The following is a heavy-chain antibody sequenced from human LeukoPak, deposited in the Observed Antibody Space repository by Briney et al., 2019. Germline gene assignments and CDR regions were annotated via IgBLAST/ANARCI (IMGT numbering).Heavy chain of an antibody. D-gene: IGHD5-12*01. Sequence: ASVKVSCKASGYTFTSYDINWVRQATGQGLEWMGWMNPNSGNTGYAQKLQGRVTMTRNTSISTAYMELSSLRSEDTAVYYCARSRGYSGYEHYYGMDVWGQGTTVTVSS. J-gene: IGHJ6*02. CDR2: MNPNSGNT. V-gene: IGHV1-8*01. CDR1: GYTFTSYD. CDR3: ARSRGYSGYEHYYGMDV.